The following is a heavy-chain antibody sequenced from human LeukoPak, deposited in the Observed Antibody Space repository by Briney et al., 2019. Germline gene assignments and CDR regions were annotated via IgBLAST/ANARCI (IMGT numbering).Heavy chain of an antibody. CDR2: IDSSGFTI. J-gene: IGHJ4*02. CDR3: ASGTGPPDY. V-gene: IGHV3-11*01. CDR1: GFSFNDYY. Sequence: GGSLRLSCAASGFSFNDYYMTWIRQAPGKGLEWVSYIDSSGFTIYYADSVKGRFTISRDNAKDSLYLQMNSLRAEDTAVYYCASGTGPPDYWGQGTLVTVSS.